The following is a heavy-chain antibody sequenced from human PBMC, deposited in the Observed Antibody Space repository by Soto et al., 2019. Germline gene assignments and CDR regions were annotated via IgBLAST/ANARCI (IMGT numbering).Heavy chain of an antibody. Sequence: PSETLSLTCAVYGGSFNNYFWSWIRLPPGKGLEWIGEINHSGSTNYNPSLKSRVTISVDTSKNQFSLKLSSVTAADTAVYYCARVHVVLMEFADWFDPWGLGTLVTVSS. CDR3: ARVHVVLMEFADWFDP. D-gene: IGHD2-8*01. CDR2: INHSGST. V-gene: IGHV4-34*01. J-gene: IGHJ5*02. CDR1: GGSFNNYF.